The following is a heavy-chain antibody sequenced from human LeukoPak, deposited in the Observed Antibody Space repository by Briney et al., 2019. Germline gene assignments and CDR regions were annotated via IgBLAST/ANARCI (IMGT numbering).Heavy chain of an antibody. D-gene: IGHD3-16*02. V-gene: IGHV3-21*01. CDR1: GFTFSSYS. J-gene: IGHJ5*02. CDR3: AGEVRLGGLSP. Sequence: GGSLRLSCAASGFTFSSYSMNWVRQAPGEGLEWVSSISSSSYIYYADSVKGRFTISRDNAKNSLYLQMNSLRAEDTAVYYCAGEVRLGGLSPWGQGTLVTVSS. CDR2: ISSSSYI.